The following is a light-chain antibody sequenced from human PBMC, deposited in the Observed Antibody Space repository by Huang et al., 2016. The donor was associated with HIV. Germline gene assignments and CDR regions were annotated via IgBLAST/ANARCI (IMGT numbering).Light chain of an antibody. V-gene: IGKV3D-15*01. Sequence: DILMTQSPVTLSVPPGERATLSCRASQHSGSNLVWYQQQPGHPPRLLIYDASTRATGSPARFSCSWSKTDFNLAIDSLQSEDSSLYCCQQYNKWPRTFGQGTKLEIK. CDR1: QHSGSN. CDR2: DAS. CDR3: QQYNKWPRT. J-gene: IGKJ1*01.